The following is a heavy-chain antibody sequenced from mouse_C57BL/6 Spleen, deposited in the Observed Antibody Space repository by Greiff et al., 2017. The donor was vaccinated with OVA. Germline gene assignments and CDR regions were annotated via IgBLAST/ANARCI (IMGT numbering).Heavy chain of an antibody. D-gene: IGHD1-2*01. CDR2: IDPSDSYT. V-gene: IGHV1-50*01. Sequence: QVQLQQPGAELVKPGASVKLSCKASGYTFTSYWMPWVKQRPGQGLAWIGEIDPSDSYTNYNQKITGKATLTVDTSSSTAYMQLNSLTSEDTAVDYCASSLLREAWFAYWGQGTLVTVSA. CDR1: GYTFTSYW. CDR3: ASSLLREAWFAY. J-gene: IGHJ3*01.